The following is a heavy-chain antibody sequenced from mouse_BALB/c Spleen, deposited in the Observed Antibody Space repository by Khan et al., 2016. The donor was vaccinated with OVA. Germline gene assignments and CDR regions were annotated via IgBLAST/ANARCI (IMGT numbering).Heavy chain of an antibody. V-gene: IGHV1S56*01. D-gene: IGHD2-12*01. Sequence: QVRLQQSGPELVKPGTLVKISCQASGYTFTSYDINWVKKRPGQGLEWMGWIYPGDGSTSNNEKFKGKATLSADKSSSTAYMQLSSPTSDNSAVYFCAREELRVFAFDYWGQGTSVTVSS. J-gene: IGHJ4*01. CDR3: AREELRVFAFDY. CDR1: GYTFTSYD. CDR2: IYPGDGST.